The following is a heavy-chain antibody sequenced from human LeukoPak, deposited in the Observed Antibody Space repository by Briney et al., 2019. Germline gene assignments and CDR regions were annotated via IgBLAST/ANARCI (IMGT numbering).Heavy chain of an antibody. CDR2: IIPIFGTA. V-gene: IGHV1-69*05. D-gene: IGHD4-17*01. CDR3: ARDAKDYGNYYYYMDV. J-gene: IGHJ6*03. Sequence: ASVKVSCKASGGTFSSYAISWVRQAPGQGLEWMGGIIPIFGTANYAQKFQGRVTMTSDTSTSTVYMELSSLRSEDTAVYYCARDAKDYGNYYYYMDVWGKGTTVTISS. CDR1: GGTFSSYA.